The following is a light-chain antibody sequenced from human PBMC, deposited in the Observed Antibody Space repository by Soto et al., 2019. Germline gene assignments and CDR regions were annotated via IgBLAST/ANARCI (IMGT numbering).Light chain of an antibody. Sequence: QSVLTQPASVSGSPGQSITISCTGTSSDVGGYNYVSWYQQHPGKAPKLMIYAVTDRPSGVSSRFSGSKSGNTASLTISGLQSEDESDYFCSSYTSSNTLVVFGGGTKVTVL. V-gene: IGLV2-14*01. CDR2: AVT. CDR1: SSDVGGYNY. J-gene: IGLJ2*01. CDR3: SSYTSSNTLVV.